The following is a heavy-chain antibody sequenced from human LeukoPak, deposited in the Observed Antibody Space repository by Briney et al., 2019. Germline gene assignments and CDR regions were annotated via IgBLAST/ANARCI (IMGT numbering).Heavy chain of an antibody. CDR2: IYHSESA. V-gene: IGHV4-38-2*02. Sequence: PSETLSLTCTVSGYSISSGYYWGWIRQPPGKGLEWIGSIYHSESADYNPSLKSRVTISVDTTRNQFSLKLSSVTAADTAVYYCARLPLRFLEWKRTYYFDYWGQGTLVTVSS. J-gene: IGHJ4*02. CDR3: ARLPLRFLEWKRTYYFDY. CDR1: GYSISSGYY. D-gene: IGHD3-3*01.